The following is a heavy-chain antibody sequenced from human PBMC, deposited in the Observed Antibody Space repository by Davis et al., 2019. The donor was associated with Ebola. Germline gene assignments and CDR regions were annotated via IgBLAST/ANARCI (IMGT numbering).Heavy chain of an antibody. CDR3: ARGSESYYAFDY. CDR2: INAGNGNT. CDR1: GYTFTSYA. J-gene: IGHJ4*02. D-gene: IGHD1-26*01. V-gene: IGHV1-3*01. Sequence: AASVQVSCKASGYTFTSYAMHWVRQAPGQRLEWMGWINAGNGNTKYSQKFQGRVPITRDTSASTAYMELSSLRSEDTAVYYCARGSESYYAFDYWGQGTLVTVSS.